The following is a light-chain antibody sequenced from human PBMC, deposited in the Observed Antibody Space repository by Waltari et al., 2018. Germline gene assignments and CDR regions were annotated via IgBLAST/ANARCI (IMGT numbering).Light chain of an antibody. CDR3: AAWDDSVTGEV. Sequence: QSVLTPPPSMSGTPGQRVTISCSGSSSHIGNNYVCWYQQLPGTAPKLLIYNSDRRPQAVPDRFSGSTSGSSASVAISGLRSEDDGDYYCAAWDDSVTGEVFGGGTRLTVL. V-gene: IGLV1-47*01. CDR2: NSD. J-gene: IGLJ3*02. CDR1: SSHIGNNY.